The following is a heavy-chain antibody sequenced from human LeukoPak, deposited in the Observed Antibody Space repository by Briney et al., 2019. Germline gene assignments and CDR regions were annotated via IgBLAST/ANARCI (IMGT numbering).Heavy chain of an antibody. CDR3: ARDGRGYSGYGVVDP. V-gene: IGHV3-30*02. CDR2: IRYDGSNK. CDR1: GFTFSSYG. D-gene: IGHD5-12*01. Sequence: GGSLRLSCAASGFTFSSYGMHWVRQAPGKGLEWVAFIRYDGSNKYYADSVKGRFTISRDNSKNTLYLQMNSLRAEDTAVYYCARDGRGYSGYGVVDPWGQGTLVTVSS. J-gene: IGHJ5*02.